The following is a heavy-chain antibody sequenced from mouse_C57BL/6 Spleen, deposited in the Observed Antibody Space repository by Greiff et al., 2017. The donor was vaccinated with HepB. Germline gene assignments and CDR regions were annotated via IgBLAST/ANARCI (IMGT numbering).Heavy chain of an antibody. J-gene: IGHJ4*01. CDR1: GFTFSDYG. V-gene: IGHV5-17*01. Sequence: EVKLVEYGGGLVKPGGSLKLSCAASGFTFSDYGMHWVRQAPEKGLEWVAYISSGSSTIYYADTVKGRFTISRDNAKNTLFLQMTSLRSEDTAMYYCARPYSNYVYYYAMDYWGQGTSVTVSS. D-gene: IGHD2-5*01. CDR3: ARPYSNYVYYYAMDY. CDR2: ISSGSSTI.